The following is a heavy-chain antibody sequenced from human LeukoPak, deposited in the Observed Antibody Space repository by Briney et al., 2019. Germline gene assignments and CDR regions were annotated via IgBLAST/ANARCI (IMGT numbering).Heavy chain of an antibody. CDR1: GFTFSSYA. Sequence: TGGSLRLSCAASGFTFSSYAMHWVRQAPGKGLEWVAVISYDGSNKYYADSVKGRFTISRDNSKNTLYLQMNSLRAEDTAVYYCARDSCSGGSCYLDYWGQGTLVTVSS. D-gene: IGHD2-15*01. J-gene: IGHJ4*02. CDR3: ARDSCSGGSCYLDY. V-gene: IGHV3-30-3*01. CDR2: ISYDGSNK.